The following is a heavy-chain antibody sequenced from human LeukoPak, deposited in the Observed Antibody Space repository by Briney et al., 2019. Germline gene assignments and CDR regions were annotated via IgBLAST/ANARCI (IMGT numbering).Heavy chain of an antibody. CDR2: ISXYNGNT. Sequence: TFXXXXXXXXRQXXGQGXXXXXXISXYNGNTNYAQKLQGRVTMTTGTSTSTAYMELRSLRSDDTTVYYCARDPFAYCGGDCYSLLDYWGQGTLVTVSS. V-gene: IGHV1-18*01. D-gene: IGHD2-21*02. CDR3: ARDPFAYCGGDCYSLLDY. CDR1: TFXXXX. J-gene: IGHJ4*02.